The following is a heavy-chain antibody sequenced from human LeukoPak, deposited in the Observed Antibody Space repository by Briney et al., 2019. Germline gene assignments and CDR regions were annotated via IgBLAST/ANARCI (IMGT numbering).Heavy chain of an antibody. J-gene: IGHJ4*02. CDR1: ALTFSSYS. D-gene: IGHD3-22*01. CDR2: ISSSSNYI. Sequence: PGGSLRLSYAPSALTFSSYSMNWVRQAPGKGLEWVSSISSSSNYIYHADSVKGRFTISRENAKHSLYLQINSLRAQDTGLYYCARDRVYDYDSSGSIDYWGRGTLVSVS. V-gene: IGHV3-21*01. CDR3: ARDRVYDYDSSGSIDY.